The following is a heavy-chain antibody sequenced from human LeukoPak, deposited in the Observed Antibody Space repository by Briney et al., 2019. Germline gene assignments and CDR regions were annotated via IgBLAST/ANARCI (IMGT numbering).Heavy chain of an antibody. CDR2: NSAYNGNT. CDR3: ASGDIPPRSYYYYGMDV. Sequence: ASVKVSCKASGYTFTSYGISWVRQASGQALEGMGCNSAYNGNTNYAQKLQGRVTMTTDTSTSTAYMELRSLRSDDTAVYYCASGDIPPRSYYYYGMDVWGQGTTVTASS. CDR1: GYTFTSYG. J-gene: IGHJ6*02. D-gene: IGHD7-27*01. V-gene: IGHV1-18*01.